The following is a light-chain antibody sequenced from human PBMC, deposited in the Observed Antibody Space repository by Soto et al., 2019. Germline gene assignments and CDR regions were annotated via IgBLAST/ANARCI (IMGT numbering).Light chain of an antibody. Sequence: QSVLTQPASVSGSPGQSITISCTGTSSDVGGYNYVSWYQHHPGKAPKLMLYEVSNRPSGVSTRFSGSKSGNTASLTISGLQAEDEADYYCSSYTSSSTRVFGGGTKLTVL. CDR2: EVS. J-gene: IGLJ3*02. V-gene: IGLV2-14*01. CDR3: SSYTSSSTRV. CDR1: SSDVGGYNY.